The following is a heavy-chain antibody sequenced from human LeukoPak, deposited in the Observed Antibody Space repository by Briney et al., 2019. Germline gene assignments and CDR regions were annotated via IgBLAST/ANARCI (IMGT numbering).Heavy chain of an antibody. CDR1: GFTFSSIA. V-gene: IGHV3-23*01. D-gene: IGHD3-3*02. CDR3: AKEIPARSIFGY. Sequence: PGGSLRLSCAASGFTFSSIAMSWFRQAPGKGLEWVSAIGGSGGKTYYTDSVKGRFTISRDNSKNTLHLQMNSLRAEDTAVYYCAKEIPARSIFGYWGQGTLVTVSS. CDR2: IGGSGGKT. J-gene: IGHJ4*02.